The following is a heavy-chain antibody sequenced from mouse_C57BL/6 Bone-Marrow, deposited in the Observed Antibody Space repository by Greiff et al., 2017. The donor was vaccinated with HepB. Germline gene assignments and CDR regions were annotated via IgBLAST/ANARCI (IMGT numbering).Heavy chain of an antibody. V-gene: IGHV1-80*01. CDR2: IYPGDGDT. Sequence: QVQLKQSGAELVKPGASVKISCKASGYAFSSYWMNWVKQRPGKGLEWIGQIYPGDGDTNYNGKFKGKATLTADKSSSTAYMQLSSLTSEDSAVYFCAIWALITTVVATDYYAMDYWGQVTSVTVSS. J-gene: IGHJ4*01. CDR1: GYAFSSYW. D-gene: IGHD1-1*01. CDR3: AIWALITTVVATDYYAMDY.